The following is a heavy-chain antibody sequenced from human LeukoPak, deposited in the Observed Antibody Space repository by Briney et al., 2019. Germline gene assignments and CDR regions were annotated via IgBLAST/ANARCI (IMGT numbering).Heavy chain of an antibody. CDR1: GYTFTDYY. J-gene: IGHJ4*02. D-gene: IGHD6-13*01. Sequence: GASVKVSCTVSGYTFTDYYMHWVQRAPGKGLEWMGLVDPEDGETIYAEKFPGRVTITADTSTDTAYMELSSLRSEDTAVYYCATSYSTKLLPLDYWGQGTLVTVSS. CDR2: VDPEDGET. CDR3: ATSYSTKLLPLDY. V-gene: IGHV1-69-2*01.